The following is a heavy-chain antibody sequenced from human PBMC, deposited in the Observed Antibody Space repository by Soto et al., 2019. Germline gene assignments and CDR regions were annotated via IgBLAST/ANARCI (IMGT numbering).Heavy chain of an antibody. V-gene: IGHV3-66*04. Sequence: EVQLVESGGGLVQPGGSLRLSCAASGFTVSSNYMSWVRQAPGKGLEWVSVIYSGGSAYYADSVKGRFTISRDNSKNTPYRQMNSLRAEDTAVYYCARHGYSYGGGYFDYWGQGTLVTVSS. CDR2: IYSGGSA. CDR3: ARHGYSYGGGYFDY. J-gene: IGHJ4*02. CDR1: GFTVSSNY. D-gene: IGHD5-18*01.